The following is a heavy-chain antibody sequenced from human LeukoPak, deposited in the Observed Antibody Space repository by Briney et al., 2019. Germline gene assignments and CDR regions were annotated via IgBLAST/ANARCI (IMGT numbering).Heavy chain of an antibody. CDR1: GFTVSSNY. CDR2: IYSGGST. D-gene: IGHD1-26*01. V-gene: IGHV3-53*01. CDR3: ARVVVGATGYYYYYYMDV. Sequence: GGSLRLSCAASGFTVSSNYMSWVRQAPGKGLEWVSVIYSGGSTYYADSVKGRFTISRDNSKNTLYLQMNSLRAEDTAVYYCARVVVGATGYYYYYYMDVWGKGTTVTISS. J-gene: IGHJ6*03.